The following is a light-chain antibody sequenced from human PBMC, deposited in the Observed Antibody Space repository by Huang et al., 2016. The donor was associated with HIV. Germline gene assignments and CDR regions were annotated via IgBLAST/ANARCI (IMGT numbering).Light chain of an antibody. Sequence: EIVMTQSPATLSASPGERATLSCRASQSVSSNLAWYQQKPGQAPRLLIYGASTRATGIPARFSGSGSGTEFTLTISSLQSEDFAVYYCQQSNNWPPLFTFGPGTKVDIK. V-gene: IGKV3-15*01. CDR1: QSVSSN. J-gene: IGKJ3*01. CDR2: GAS. CDR3: QQSNNWPPLFT.